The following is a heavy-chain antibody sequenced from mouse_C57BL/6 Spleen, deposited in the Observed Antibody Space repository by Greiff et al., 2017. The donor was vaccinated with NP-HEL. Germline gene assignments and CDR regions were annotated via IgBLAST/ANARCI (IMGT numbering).Heavy chain of an antibody. D-gene: IGHD1-1*01. CDR1: GYTFTDYY. J-gene: IGHJ2*01. CDR2: INPYNGGT. Sequence: VQLQQSGPVLVKPGASVKMSCKASGYTFTDYYMNWVKQSHGKSLEWIGVINPYNGGTSYNQKFKGKATLTVDKSSSTAYMELNSLTSEDSAVYYCARGAAGSDYFDYWGQGTTLTVSS. V-gene: IGHV1-19*01. CDR3: ARGAAGSDYFDY.